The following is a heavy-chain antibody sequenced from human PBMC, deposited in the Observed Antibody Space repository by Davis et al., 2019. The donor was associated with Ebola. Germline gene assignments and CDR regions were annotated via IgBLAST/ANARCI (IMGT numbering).Heavy chain of an antibody. CDR1: GFSISGLW. V-gene: IGHV3-48*02. CDR3: ARDRSGGAFDI. CDR2: IRTGSTANI. Sequence: GESLKISCAASGFSISGLWMHWVRQAPGKGLEWVSFIRTGSTANIYYADSVKGRFTASRDNAKNSLYLQMNGLRDEDTAVYYCARDRSGGAFDIWGQGTMVTVSS. D-gene: IGHD1-26*01. J-gene: IGHJ3*02.